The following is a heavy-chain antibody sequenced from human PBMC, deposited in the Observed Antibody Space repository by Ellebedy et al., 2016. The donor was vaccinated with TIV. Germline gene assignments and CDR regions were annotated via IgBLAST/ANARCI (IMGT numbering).Heavy chain of an antibody. CDR1: GFTFSSYS. CDR2: ISSSSSTI. Sequence: GGSLRLXXAPSGFTFSSYSMNWVRQAPGKGLEWVSYISSSSSTIYYADSVKGRFTISRDNAKNSLYLQMNSLRDEDTAVYYCARDRGAAADPFFGYWGQGTLVTVSS. V-gene: IGHV3-48*02. CDR3: ARDRGAAADPFFGY. J-gene: IGHJ4*02. D-gene: IGHD6-13*01.